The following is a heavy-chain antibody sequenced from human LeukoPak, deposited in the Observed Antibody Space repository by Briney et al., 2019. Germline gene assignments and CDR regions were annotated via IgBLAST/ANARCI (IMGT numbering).Heavy chain of an antibody. V-gene: IGHV3-23*01. Sequence: GGSLRLSCAASGFTFSTYAMTWVRQAPGKGLEWVSAISGSGGRTYYADSVKGRFTISRDNSKNTLDLQMNSLRAEDTAVYYCAKGPYYYDSSGYSRRWFDPWGQGTLVTVSS. CDR2: ISGSGGRT. J-gene: IGHJ5*02. CDR1: GFTFSTYA. D-gene: IGHD3-22*01. CDR3: AKGPYYYDSSGYSRRWFDP.